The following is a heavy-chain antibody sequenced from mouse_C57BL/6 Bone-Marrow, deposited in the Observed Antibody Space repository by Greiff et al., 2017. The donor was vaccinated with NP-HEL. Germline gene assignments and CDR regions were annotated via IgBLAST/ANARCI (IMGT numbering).Heavy chain of an antibody. J-gene: IGHJ3*01. CDR1: GFSLTSYG. D-gene: IGHD2-5*01. CDR2: IWSGGST. Sequence: VMLVESGPGLVQPSQSLSITCTVSGFSLTSYGVHWVRQSPGKGLEWLGVIWSGGSTDYNAAFISRLSISKDNSKSQVFFKMNSLQADDTAIYYCAREGNYSNTWGFADWGQGTLVTVSA. V-gene: IGHV2-2*01. CDR3: AREGNYSNTWGFAD.